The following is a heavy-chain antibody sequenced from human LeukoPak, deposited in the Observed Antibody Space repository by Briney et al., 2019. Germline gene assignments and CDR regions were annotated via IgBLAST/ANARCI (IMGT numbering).Heavy chain of an antibody. J-gene: IGHJ3*02. CDR3: ARSAYSSGWFRGDGAFDI. CDR1: GGSFNDYY. CDR2: INHSGST. Sequence: SETLSLTCALYGGSFNDYYWSWIRQPPGKGLEWIWEINHSGSTNYNPSLKSRVTISVDTSKNQFSLKLSSVTAADTAVYYCARSAYSSGWFRGDGAFDIWGQGTMVTVSS. V-gene: IGHV4-34*01. D-gene: IGHD6-19*01.